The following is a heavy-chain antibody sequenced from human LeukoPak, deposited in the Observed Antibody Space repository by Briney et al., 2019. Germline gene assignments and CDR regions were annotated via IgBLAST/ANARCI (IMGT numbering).Heavy chain of an antibody. Sequence: LSQTLSLTCAISGDSVSSNSASWNWLRQFPSRGLEWLVRTYYRSKWNTDYAVSVKGRITINPDTSKNQFSLYLNSVTPEDTAVYYCARDPDSSYEWGPFDPWGQGTLVTVSS. D-gene: IGHD1-26*01. J-gene: IGHJ5*02. CDR3: ARDPDSSYEWGPFDP. CDR2: TYYRSKWNT. CDR1: GDSVSSNSAS. V-gene: IGHV6-1*01.